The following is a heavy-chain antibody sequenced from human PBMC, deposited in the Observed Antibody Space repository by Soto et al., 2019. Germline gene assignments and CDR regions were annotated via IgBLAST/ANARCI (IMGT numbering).Heavy chain of an antibody. CDR3: ARQIYDSDTGPNFQYYFDS. CDR2: IDPSDSQT. V-gene: IGHV5-10-1*01. CDR1: GYSFTSSW. Sequence: PGESLKISCKGSGYSFTSSWITWVRQMPGKGLEWMGRIDPSDSQTYYSPSFRGHVTISVTKSITTVFLQWSSLRASDTAMYYCARQIYDSDTGPNFQYYFDSWGQGTPVTVSS. J-gene: IGHJ4*02. D-gene: IGHD3-22*01.